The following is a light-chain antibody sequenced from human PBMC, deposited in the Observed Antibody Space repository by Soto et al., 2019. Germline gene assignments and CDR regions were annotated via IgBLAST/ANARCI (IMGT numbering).Light chain of an antibody. CDR3: LQDYNYPWT. Sequence: AIQMTQSPSSLSASVGDRVTITCRASQGIRNELGWYQQKTGKAPKLLIYAASTLQSGVPSRFIGSGSGTDFTLTISSLQPEDFATYYCLQDYNYPWTFGQGTKVEIK. CDR2: AAS. CDR1: QGIRNE. V-gene: IGKV1-6*01. J-gene: IGKJ1*01.